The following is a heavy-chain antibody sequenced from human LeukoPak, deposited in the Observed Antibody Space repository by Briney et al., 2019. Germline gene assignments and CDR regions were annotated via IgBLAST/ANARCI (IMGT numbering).Heavy chain of an antibody. V-gene: IGHV4-59*08. CDR2: IYNTGRT. CDR1: GGSITNYS. CDR3: ARQGELAIDY. Sequence: PSENLSFNCSASGGSITNYSWSWIRQSPGKGLEWIGFIYNTGRTNYNPSLQSRVTMSIDTSKNQFSLKLSSVTAADTAVYYCARQGELAIDYWGQGTLVTVSS. J-gene: IGHJ4*02. D-gene: IGHD1-26*01.